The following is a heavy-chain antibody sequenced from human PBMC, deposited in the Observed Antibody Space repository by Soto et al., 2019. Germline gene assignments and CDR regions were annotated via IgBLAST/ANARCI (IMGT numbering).Heavy chain of an antibody. J-gene: IGHJ5*02. V-gene: IGHV4-59*08. CDR2: IYYSGST. D-gene: IGHD6-19*01. CDR3: ARHGRNEWLVRGPSNWFAP. CDR1: GGSISSYY. Sequence: PSETLSLTCTVSGGSISSYYWSWIRQPPGKGLEWIGYIYYSGSTNYNPSLKSRVTISVDTSKNQFSLKLSSVTAADTAVYYCARHGRNEWLVRGPSNWFAPWGQGTLVTVSS.